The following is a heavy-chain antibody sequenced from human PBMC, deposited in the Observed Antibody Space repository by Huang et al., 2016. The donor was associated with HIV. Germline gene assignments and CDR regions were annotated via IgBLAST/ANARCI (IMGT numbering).Heavy chain of an antibody. CDR3: ARTAYSYGFRQGYNWFDP. J-gene: IGHJ5*02. CDR1: GGTFSSYA. CDR2: IIPICGTA. D-gene: IGHD5-18*01. V-gene: IGHV1-69*13. Sequence: QVLLVQSGAEVRKPGSSVKVSCTAFGGTFSSYAISWVRQAPGQGLEWMGGIIPICGTANYTQKFQGRVTITGDESTNTGYMELTRLTSEDTAVYYCARTAYSYGFRQGYNWFDPWGQGTPVTVSS.